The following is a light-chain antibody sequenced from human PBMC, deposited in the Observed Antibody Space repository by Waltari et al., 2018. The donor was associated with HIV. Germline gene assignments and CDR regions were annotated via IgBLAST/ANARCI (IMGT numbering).Light chain of an antibody. CDR1: SSNIGSNT. J-gene: IGLJ2*01. Sequence: QSVLTQPPSASGTPGQRVTISCSGSSSNIGSNTVNWYQQLPGTAPKLLIYTNNQRPSGVPDRFSGSKSGTSASLAISGLRSEDEADYYCAAWDASLSVVFGGGTKLTVL. CDR2: TNN. V-gene: IGLV1-47*01. CDR3: AAWDASLSVV.